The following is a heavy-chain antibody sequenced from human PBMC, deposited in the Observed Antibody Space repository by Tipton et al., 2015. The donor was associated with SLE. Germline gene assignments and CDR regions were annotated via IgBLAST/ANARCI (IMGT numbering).Heavy chain of an antibody. CDR3: ARDYYYESSGYSSVNRFYY. V-gene: IGHV4-61*02. J-gene: IGHJ4*02. Sequence: LRLSCTVSGGSISGGRHYWSWVRQPAGKGLEWIGRISSSGSVTNYNPSLKSRVTISMDASKSQFSLMLRSMTAADTALYFCARDYYYESSGYSSVNRFYYWGPETLVTVSS. CDR2: ISSSGSVT. D-gene: IGHD3-22*01. CDR1: GGSISGGRHY.